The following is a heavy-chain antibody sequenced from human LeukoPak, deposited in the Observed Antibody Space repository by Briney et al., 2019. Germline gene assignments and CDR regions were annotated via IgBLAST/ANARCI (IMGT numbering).Heavy chain of an antibody. CDR1: GFTFGNYG. CDR2: ISSSSSYI. CDR3: ARDAYGSGSYWLDY. D-gene: IGHD3-10*01. Sequence: PGGSLRLSCAASGFTFGNYGMNWVRQAPGKGLEWVSSISSSSSYIYYADSVKGRFTISRDNAKNSLYLQMNSLRAEDTAVYYCARDAYGSGSYWLDYWGQGTLVTVSS. J-gene: IGHJ4*02. V-gene: IGHV3-21*01.